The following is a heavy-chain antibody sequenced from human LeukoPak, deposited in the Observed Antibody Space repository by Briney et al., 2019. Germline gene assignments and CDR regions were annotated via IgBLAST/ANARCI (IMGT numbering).Heavy chain of an antibody. V-gene: IGHV1-46*01. Sequence: ASVRVSCKASGYTFTSYYMHWVRQAPGQGLEGMGIINPSGGSTSYAQKFQGRVTMTRDMSTSTVYMELSSLRSEDTAVYYCARDGMATIRGFDYWGQGTLVTVSS. D-gene: IGHD5-24*01. CDR1: GYTFTSYY. CDR3: ARDGMATIRGFDY. J-gene: IGHJ4*02. CDR2: INPSGGST.